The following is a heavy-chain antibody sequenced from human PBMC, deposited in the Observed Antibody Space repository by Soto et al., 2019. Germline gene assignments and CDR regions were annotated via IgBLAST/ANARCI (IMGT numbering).Heavy chain of an antibody. D-gene: IGHD4-17*01. CDR1: GGSISSYY. V-gene: IGHV4-59*01. Sequence: SETLSLTCTVSGGSISSYYWSWIRQPPGKGLEWIGYIYYSGSTNYNPSLKSRVTISVDTSKNQFSLKLSSVTAADTAVYYCARVSPYGDSDFDYWGQGTLVTVSS. CDR2: IYYSGST. J-gene: IGHJ4*02. CDR3: ARVSPYGDSDFDY.